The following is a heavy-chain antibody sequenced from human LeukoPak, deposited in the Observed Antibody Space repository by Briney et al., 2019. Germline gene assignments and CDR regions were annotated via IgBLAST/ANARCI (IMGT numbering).Heavy chain of an antibody. CDR1: GGSFSGYY. CDR3: ARSSVAFPRLFDY. Sequence: SETLSLTCAVYGGSFSGYYWSWIRQPPGKGLEWIGEINHSGSTNYNPSLKRRVTISVDTSKNQFSLTLSSVTAADTAVYYCARSSVAFPRLFDYWGRGTLVTVSS. D-gene: IGHD6-19*01. V-gene: IGHV4-34*01. J-gene: IGHJ4*02. CDR2: INHSGST.